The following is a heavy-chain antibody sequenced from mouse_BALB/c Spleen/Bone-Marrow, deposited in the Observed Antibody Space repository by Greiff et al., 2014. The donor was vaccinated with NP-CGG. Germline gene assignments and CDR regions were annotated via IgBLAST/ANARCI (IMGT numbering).Heavy chain of an antibody. D-gene: IGHD1-1*01. CDR2: IYPGDGDT. CDR1: GYAFSSYW. V-gene: IGHV1-80*01. CDR3: ARRGYYGSSYCFDY. J-gene: IGHJ2*01. Sequence: VQLVESGAELVRPGSSVKISCKASGYAFSSYWMNWVKQRPGQGLEWIGQIYPGDGDTNYNGKFKGKATLTADKSSSTAYMQLSSLTSEDSAVYFCARRGYYGSSYCFDYWGQGTTLTVSS.